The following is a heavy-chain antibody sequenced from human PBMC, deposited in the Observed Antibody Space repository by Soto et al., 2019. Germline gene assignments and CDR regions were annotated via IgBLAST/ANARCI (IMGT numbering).Heavy chain of an antibody. CDR2: FDPEDGET. CDR3: ARRFRGDSFDY. CDR1: GYTFTGYY. D-gene: IGHD3-10*01. V-gene: IGHV1-24*01. Sequence: ASVKVSCKASGYTFTGYYMHWVRQAPGQGLEWMGGFDPEDGETIYAQKFQGRVTMTEDTSTDTAYMELSSLRSEDTAVYYCARRFRGDSFDYWGQGTLVTVSS. J-gene: IGHJ4*02.